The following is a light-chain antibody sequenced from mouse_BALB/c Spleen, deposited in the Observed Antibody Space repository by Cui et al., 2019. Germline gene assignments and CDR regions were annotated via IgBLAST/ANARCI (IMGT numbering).Light chain of an antibody. J-gene: IGKJ4*01. V-gene: IGKV8-27*01. CDR2: WAS. Sequence: NIMMPQSPSSLAVSAGEKVTMSCNSSQSVLYSLNQKNYLPWYQQKPGQSPKLLMYWASTRESGVPDRLTGSGSGTDFTLTISSVQAEDLAVYYCHQYLSSRTFGSGTKLEIK. CDR1: QSVLYSLNQKNY. CDR3: HQYLSSRT.